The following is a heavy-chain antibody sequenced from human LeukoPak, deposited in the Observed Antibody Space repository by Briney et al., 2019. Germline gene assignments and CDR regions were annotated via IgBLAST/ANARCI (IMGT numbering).Heavy chain of an antibody. CDR2: MNPNSGNT. CDR3: ARVRYSRRIAVAAPLDY. V-gene: IGHV1-8*01. J-gene: IGHJ4*02. Sequence: APVKVSCKASGYTFTSYDIKWVRQATGQGLEWMGWMNPNSGNTGYAQKFQGRVTMTRNTSISTAYMELSSLRTEDTAVYYWARVRYSRRIAVAAPLDYWGQGTLVTVSS. CDR1: GYTFTSYD. D-gene: IGHD6-19*01.